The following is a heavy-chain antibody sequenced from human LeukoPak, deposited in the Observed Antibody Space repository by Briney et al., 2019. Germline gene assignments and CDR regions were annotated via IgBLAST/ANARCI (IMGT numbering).Heavy chain of an antibody. J-gene: IGHJ4*02. Sequence: SETLSLTCTVSGGSISSSSYCWGWIRQPPGKGLEWIGSIYYSGSTYYNPSLKSRVTISVDTSKNQFSLKLSSVTAADTAVYYCARLEPRNYYFDYWGQGTLVTVSS. CDR2: IYYSGST. CDR1: GGSISSSSYC. V-gene: IGHV4-39*01. D-gene: IGHD3-3*01. CDR3: ARLEPRNYYFDY.